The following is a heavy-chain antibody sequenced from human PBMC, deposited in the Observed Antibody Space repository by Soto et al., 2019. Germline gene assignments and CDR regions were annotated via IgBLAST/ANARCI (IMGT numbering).Heavy chain of an antibody. V-gene: IGHV4-59*01. J-gene: IGHJ4*02. CDR2: SYYSGST. D-gene: IGHD3-10*01. Sequence: QVQLQESGPGLMKPSETLSLTCTVSGGSISSYYWSWIRQPPGKGLEWIGYSYYSGSTNYNPSLTSQVTMSVDTSKNQFSLKLSSVTAADTAVYYCAAAPAYAGTYYYFDYWGQGTLVTVSS. CDR1: GGSISSYY. CDR3: AAAPAYAGTYYYFDY.